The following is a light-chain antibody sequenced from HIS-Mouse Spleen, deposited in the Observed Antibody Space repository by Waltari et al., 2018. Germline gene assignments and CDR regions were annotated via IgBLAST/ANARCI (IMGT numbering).Light chain of an antibody. Sequence: QSALTQPASVSGSPGQSITISCTGTSSDVVMYTLVSWYQQHPGKAPKLMIYEGSKRPSGVSNRFSGSKSGNTASLTISGLQAEDEADYYCCSYAGSSTWVFGGGTKLTVL. CDR1: SSDVVMYTL. CDR2: EGS. V-gene: IGLV2-23*01. CDR3: CSYAGSSTWV. J-gene: IGLJ3*02.